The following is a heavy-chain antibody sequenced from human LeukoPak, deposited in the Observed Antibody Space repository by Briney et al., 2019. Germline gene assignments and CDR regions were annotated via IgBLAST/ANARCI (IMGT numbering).Heavy chain of an antibody. V-gene: IGHV3-23*01. J-gene: IGHJ4*02. CDR1: GFTFSSYA. CDR3: AKEGGIAVAGTISDFDY. D-gene: IGHD6-19*01. Sequence: GGSLRLSCGASGFTFSSYAMSWVRQAPGKGLEWVSAISGSGGSTYYADSVKGRFTISRDNSKNTLYLQMNSLRAEDTAVYYCAKEGGIAVAGTISDFDYWGQGTLVTVSS. CDR2: ISGSGGST.